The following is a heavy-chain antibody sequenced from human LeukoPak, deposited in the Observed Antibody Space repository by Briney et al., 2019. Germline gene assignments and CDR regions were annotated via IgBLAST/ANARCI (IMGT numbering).Heavy chain of an antibody. CDR3: AHRRDGYNSLDY. Sequence: TLSLTCTVSGVSISSGGYYWSWIRQPPGKALEWLGLIYWDDDKRYSPSLKSALTITKDTSKNQVVLTMTNMDPVDTATYYCAHRRDGYNSLDYWGQGTLVTVSS. V-gene: IGHV2-5*08. CDR1: GVSISSGGYY. D-gene: IGHD5-24*01. J-gene: IGHJ4*02. CDR2: IYWDDDK.